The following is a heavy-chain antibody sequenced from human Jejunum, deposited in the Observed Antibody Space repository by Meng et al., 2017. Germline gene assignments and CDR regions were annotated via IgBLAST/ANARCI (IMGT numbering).Heavy chain of an antibody. J-gene: IGHJ4*02. CDR2: ISLSGSP. CDR3: ARHGAAPYFDD. V-gene: IGHV4-4*02. CDR1: GGSISSSSW. D-gene: IGHD2-15*01. Sequence: LQESGPGLVNPSGTLSLTCAVYGGSISSSSWWSWVRQPPGKGLEWIGEISLSGSPSYNPSLRTRVTISIDTSRNQFSLSLSSVTAADTAVYYCARHGAAPYFDDWGQGSLVTVFS.